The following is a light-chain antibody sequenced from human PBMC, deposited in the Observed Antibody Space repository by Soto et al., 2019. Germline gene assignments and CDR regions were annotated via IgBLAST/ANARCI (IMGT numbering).Light chain of an antibody. J-gene: IGKJ3*01. V-gene: IGKV3-20*01. Sequence: EIVLTQSPGTLSLSPGERATLSCRASQSVSSSYLAWYQKKPGQAPRLLIYGASSRATGIPDRFSGSGSGTDFTLPISRLEPEDFAVYYCQQYGSSPFTFGPGTKVDIK. CDR2: GAS. CDR3: QQYGSSPFT. CDR1: QSVSSSY.